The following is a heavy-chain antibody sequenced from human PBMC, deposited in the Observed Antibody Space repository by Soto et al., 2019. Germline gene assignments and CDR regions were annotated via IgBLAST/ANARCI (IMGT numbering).Heavy chain of an antibody. CDR3: ARPARSWFDP. CDR1: GYSISSSNW. D-gene: IGHD6-6*01. Sequence: PSETLSLTCAVSGYSISSSNWWGWIRQPPGKGLEWIGYIYYSGTTYYNPSLKSRVTISVDTSKNQFSLKLSSVTAADTAVYYCARPARSWFDPWGQGTLVTVSS. V-gene: IGHV4-28*01. J-gene: IGHJ5*02. CDR2: IYYSGTT.